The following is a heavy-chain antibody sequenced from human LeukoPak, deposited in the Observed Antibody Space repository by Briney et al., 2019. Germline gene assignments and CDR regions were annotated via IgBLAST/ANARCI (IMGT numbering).Heavy chain of an antibody. CDR1: GDSINNYY. Sequence: SETLSLTCTVSGDSINNYYWSWIRQPPGKGLEWIGYIYYSGSTNYNPSLKSRVTISVDTSKNQFSLKLSSVTAADTAVYYCARQLLEGPDMSGDAFDIWGQGTMVTVSS. CDR2: IYYSGST. D-gene: IGHD3-9*01. V-gene: IGHV4-59*08. CDR3: ARQLLEGPDMSGDAFDI. J-gene: IGHJ3*02.